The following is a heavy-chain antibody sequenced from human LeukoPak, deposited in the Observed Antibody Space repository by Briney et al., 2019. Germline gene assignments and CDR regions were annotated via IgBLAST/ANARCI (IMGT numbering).Heavy chain of an antibody. D-gene: IGHD3-10*01. CDR2: ISGSGGST. J-gene: IGHJ5*02. V-gene: IGHV3-23*01. CDR3: VKGSGSYYYNWFDP. Sequence: GGSLRLSCVASEFTFSGYAMSRVRQVPGKGLEWVSVISGSGGSTYYADSVKGRFTISRDNSKNTLYLQINSLRAEDTAVYYCVKGSGSYYYNWFDPWGQGTLVTVSS. CDR1: EFTFSGYA.